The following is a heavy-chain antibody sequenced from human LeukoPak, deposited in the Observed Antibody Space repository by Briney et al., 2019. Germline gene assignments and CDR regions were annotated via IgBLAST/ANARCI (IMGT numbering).Heavy chain of an antibody. J-gene: IGHJ6*02. CDR2: IWYDGSNK. D-gene: IGHD6-19*01. CDR1: GFTFSSYG. Sequence: GRSLRLSCAASGFTFSSYGMHWVRQAPGKGLEWVAVIWYDGSNKYYADSVKGRFTISRDNSKNTLYLQMNSLRAEDTAVYYCARDHRSVAVAEDYYYYGMDVWGQGTTVTVSS. CDR3: ARDHRSVAVAEDYYYYGMDV. V-gene: IGHV3-33*01.